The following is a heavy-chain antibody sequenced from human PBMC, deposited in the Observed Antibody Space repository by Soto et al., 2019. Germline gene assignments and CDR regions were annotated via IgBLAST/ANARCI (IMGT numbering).Heavy chain of an antibody. CDR1: GFTFSSYG. CDR2: ISGSGGST. CDR3: AKGLRYQPNDAFDI. V-gene: IGHV3-23*01. D-gene: IGHD2-2*01. Sequence: PGGSLRLSCAASGFTFSSYGMSWVRQAPGKGLEWVSAISGSGGSTYYADSLKGRFTISRDNSKNTLYLQMNNLRAEDTAVYYCAKGLRYQPNDAFDIWGQGTMVTVSS. J-gene: IGHJ3*02.